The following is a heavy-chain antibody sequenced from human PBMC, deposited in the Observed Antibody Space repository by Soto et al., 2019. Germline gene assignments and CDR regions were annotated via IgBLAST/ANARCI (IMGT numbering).Heavy chain of an antibody. CDR2: IIPIFGTA. V-gene: IGHV1-69*13. J-gene: IGHJ4*02. D-gene: IGHD6-13*01. CDR3: ARDPRGVAADGVFEY. CDR1: GGTFSSYA. Sequence: SVKLSCKASGGTFSSYAISWVRQAPGQGLEWMGGIIPIFGTANYAQKFQGRVTITAEESTSTAYMELSSLRSEDTAVYYCARDPRGVAADGVFEYWGKGTLVTVSS.